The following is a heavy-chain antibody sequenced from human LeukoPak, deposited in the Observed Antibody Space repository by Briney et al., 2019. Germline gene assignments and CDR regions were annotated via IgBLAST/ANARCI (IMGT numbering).Heavy chain of an antibody. CDR2: INPNSGGT. D-gene: IGHD6-19*01. Sequence: GSSVKVSCKASGGTFSSYAISWVRQAPGQGLEWMGWINPNSGGTNYAQKFQGRVTMTRDTSISTAYMELSRLRSDDTAVYYCARGYSSGWYVGYWGQGTLVTVSS. V-gene: IGHV1-2*02. J-gene: IGHJ4*02. CDR1: GGTFSSYA. CDR3: ARGYSSGWYVGY.